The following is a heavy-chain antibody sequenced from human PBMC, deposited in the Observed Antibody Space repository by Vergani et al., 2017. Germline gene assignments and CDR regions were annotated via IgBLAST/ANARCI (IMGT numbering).Heavy chain of an antibody. V-gene: IGHV3-30*04. J-gene: IGHJ4*02. Sequence: VQLVESGGGLVKPGGSLRLSCAAPGFTFSTYAMHWVRQAPGKGLEWVAVISHDGSHKYYADSVKGRFTISRDNSKNTLYLQMNSLRAEDTAVYNCARDSDILTGYYDYWGQGTLVTVSS. CDR2: ISHDGSHK. CDR3: ARDSDILTGYYDY. D-gene: IGHD3-9*01. CDR1: GFTFSTYA.